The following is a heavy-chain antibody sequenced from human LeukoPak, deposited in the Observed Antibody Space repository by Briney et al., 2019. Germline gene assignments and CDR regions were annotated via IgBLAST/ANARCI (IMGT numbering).Heavy chain of an antibody. CDR2: ISAYNGHT. J-gene: IGHJ4*02. D-gene: IGHD3-10*01. V-gene: IGHV1-18*01. CDR1: GYTFTSYG. Sequence: ASVKVSCKASGYTFTSYGINWVRQAPGQGLEWMGWISAYNGHTNYAQKLQGRVTVSTDTSTSTAYMELGSLRSDDTAMYYCARDYQYYASGSSKKAFDYWGQGTLVTVSS. CDR3: ARDYQYYASGSSKKAFDY.